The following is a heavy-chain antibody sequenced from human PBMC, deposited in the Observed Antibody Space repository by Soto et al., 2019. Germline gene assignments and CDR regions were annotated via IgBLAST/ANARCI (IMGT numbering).Heavy chain of an antibody. V-gene: IGHV3-23*01. CDR1: GFTFSSYA. CDR2: ISGSGGST. CDR3: AKDGVVATINWSLYYYYYGMDV. D-gene: IGHD5-12*01. J-gene: IGHJ6*02. Sequence: EVQLLESGGGLVQPGGSLRLSCAASGFTFSSYAMSWVRQAPGKGLEWVSAISGSGGSTYYADSVKGRFTISRDNSKKTLYLQMTSLRAEDTAVYYCAKDGVVATINWSLYYYYYGMDVWGQGTTVTVSS.